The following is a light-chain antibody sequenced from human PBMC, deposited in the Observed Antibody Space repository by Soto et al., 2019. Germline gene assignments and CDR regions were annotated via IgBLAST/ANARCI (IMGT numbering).Light chain of an antibody. CDR1: NIGSKS. J-gene: IGLJ2*01. CDR2: DDS. V-gene: IGLV3-21*02. Sequence: SYELTQPPSVSVAPGQTARITCGGNNIGSKSVHWHQQKPGQAPVLVVYDDSDRPSGIPERFSGSNSGNTATLTSSRVEAGDEADYYCQVWDSSSDHYVVFGGGTKLTVL. CDR3: QVWDSSSDHYVV.